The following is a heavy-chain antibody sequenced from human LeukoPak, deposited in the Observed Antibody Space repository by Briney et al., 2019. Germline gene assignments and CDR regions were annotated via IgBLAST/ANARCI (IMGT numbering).Heavy chain of an antibody. CDR1: GGSISSYY. CDR2: IYYSGST. Sequence: SETLSLTCTVSGGSISSYYWGWIRQPPGKGLEWVGYIYYSGSTNYNPSLKSRVTISVDTSKNQFSLKLSSVTAADTAVYYCARDRSGSYWPPEDAFDIWGQGTMVTVSS. J-gene: IGHJ3*02. V-gene: IGHV4-59*12. D-gene: IGHD1-26*01. CDR3: ARDRSGSYWPPEDAFDI.